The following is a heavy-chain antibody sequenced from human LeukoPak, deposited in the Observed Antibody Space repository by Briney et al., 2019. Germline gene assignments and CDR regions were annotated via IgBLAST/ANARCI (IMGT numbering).Heavy chain of an antibody. D-gene: IGHD3-10*01. CDR2: IRSKAYGGTT. J-gene: IGHJ4*02. V-gene: IGHV3-49*03. CDR3: TRGGSGSYQDFDY. CDR1: GFTFGDYA. Sequence: PGRSLRLSCTASGFTFGDYAMSWFRQAPGKGLEWAGFIRSKAYGGTTEYAASVKGRFTISRDDSKSIAYLQMNSLKTEDTAVYYCTRGGSGSYQDFDYWGQGTLVTVSS.